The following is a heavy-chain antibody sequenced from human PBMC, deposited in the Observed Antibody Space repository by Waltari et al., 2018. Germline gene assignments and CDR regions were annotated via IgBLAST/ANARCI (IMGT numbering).Heavy chain of an antibody. CDR2: SSSESDTR. CDR1: GLTFSNYF. Sequence: EVQVLESGGGLEHPGGSLSLSCAASGLTFSNYFLTWYRQAPGERLEWVSSSSSESDTRYDPDSVKSRVITASDNSQNTVYRQMDNQRGKDTAGYYCVTDWAATNTNFGGVCLARWGQGTLVTVSS. D-gene: IGHD2-21*01. J-gene: IGHJ4*02. CDR3: VTDWAATNTNFGGVCLAR. V-gene: IGHV3-23*01.